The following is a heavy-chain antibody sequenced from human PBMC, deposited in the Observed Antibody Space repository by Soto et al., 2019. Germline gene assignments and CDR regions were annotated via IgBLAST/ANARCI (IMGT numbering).Heavy chain of an antibody. V-gene: IGHV3-30*18. Sequence: PGGSLRLSCAASGFTFSNYAMHWVRQAPGKGLQWLAVISYDGNNKYYADSVEGRSTISRDNSKNTVYLQMNSLRLEDTAVYYCANSRALRYYGMDVRGQGTTVTVSS. J-gene: IGHJ6*02. D-gene: IGHD3-10*01. CDR1: GFTFSNYA. CDR2: ISYDGNNK. CDR3: ANSRALRYYGMDV.